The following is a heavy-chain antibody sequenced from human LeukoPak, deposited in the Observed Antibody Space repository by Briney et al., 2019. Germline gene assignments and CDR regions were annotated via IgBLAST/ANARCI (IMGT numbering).Heavy chain of an antibody. CDR3: ALEHRRGPFDY. CDR2: IYTGGST. D-gene: IGHD1/OR15-1a*01. V-gene: IGHV4-4*07. Sequence: SSETLSLTCTVSGGPISSYYWSWIRQPAGKGLEWIGRIYTGGSTNYNPSLKSRVTMSVDTSKNQFSLKLSSVTAADTAVYYCALEHRRGPFDYWGQGTLVTVSS. CDR1: GGPISSYY. J-gene: IGHJ4*02.